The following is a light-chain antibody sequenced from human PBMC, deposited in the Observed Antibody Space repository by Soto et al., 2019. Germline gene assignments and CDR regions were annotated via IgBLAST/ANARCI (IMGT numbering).Light chain of an antibody. CDR1: SSDVGGYIW. V-gene: IGLV2-14*01. Sequence: QSALTQPASLSGSPGQSITISCTGTSSDVGGYIWVSWYQHHPGKAPKLVIYDVYQRPSGVSSRFSGSKSGNTAFLTISGLQTEDEADYYCVSYTSRSTYVFGSGTKVT. CDR3: VSYTSRSTYV. CDR2: DVY. J-gene: IGLJ1*01.